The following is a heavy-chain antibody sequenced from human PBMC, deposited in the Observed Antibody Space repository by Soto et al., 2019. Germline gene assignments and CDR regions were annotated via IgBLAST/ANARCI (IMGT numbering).Heavy chain of an antibody. D-gene: IGHD3-10*02. CDR3: ATMFRDYYYYYYYGMDV. V-gene: IGHV3-30*03. CDR1: GFTFSSYS. Sequence: GGSLRLSCAASGFTFSSYSMHWVRQAPGKGLEWVAVISYDGSNKYYADSVKGRFTISRDNSKNTLYLQMNSLRAEDTAVYYCATMFRDYYYYYYYGMDVWGQGTTVTVSS. J-gene: IGHJ6*02. CDR2: ISYDGSNK.